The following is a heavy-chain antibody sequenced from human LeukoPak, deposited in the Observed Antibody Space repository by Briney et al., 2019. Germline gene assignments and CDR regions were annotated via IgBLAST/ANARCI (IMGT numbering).Heavy chain of an antibody. CDR1: GFTFTAYL. D-gene: IGHD3-22*01. CDR3: VRESEYYFDHSASFDY. Sequence: GGSLRLSCAASGFTFTAYLIHWVRQAPGKGLEWVAVMSSDGNAMFYADSVKGRFPISRDNSKNTLYLQMNSLRAEDTAVYYCVRESEYYFDHSASFDYWGQGTLVTVSS. CDR2: MSSDGNAM. V-gene: IGHV3-30-3*01. J-gene: IGHJ4*02.